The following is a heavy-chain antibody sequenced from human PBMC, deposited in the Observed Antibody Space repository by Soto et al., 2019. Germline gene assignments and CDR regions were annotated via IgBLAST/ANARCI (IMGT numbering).Heavy chain of an antibody. V-gene: IGHV3-73*02. CDR1: GFIFSGSA. Sequence: EVQLVESGGGLVQPGGSLKLSCAASGFIFSGSALHWVRQASGKGLEWVGRSRDKPQGYSTAYAASVKGRFTTSRDESKNSAYLQMNSLKTEDTAVYYCVRATYFSDSSGYTRCLDYWGQGTPVTVSS. J-gene: IGHJ4*02. CDR2: SRDKPQGYST. CDR3: VRATYFSDSSGYTRCLDY. D-gene: IGHD3-22*01.